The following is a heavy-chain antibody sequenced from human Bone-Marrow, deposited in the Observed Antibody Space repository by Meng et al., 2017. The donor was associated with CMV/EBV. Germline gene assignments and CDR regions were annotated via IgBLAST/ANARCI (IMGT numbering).Heavy chain of an antibody. CDR3: ARDGEYCSGGSCQNYYYYGMDV. J-gene: IGHJ6*02. CDR1: GHTFTSYG. V-gene: IGHV1-18*01. Sequence: ASVKVSCKASGHTFTSYGISWVRQAPGQGLEWMGWISAYNGNTNYAQKLQGRVTMTTDTSTSTAYMELRSLRSDDTAVYYCARDGEYCSGGSCQNYYYYGMDVWGQGTTVTVYS. D-gene: IGHD2-15*01. CDR2: ISAYNGNT.